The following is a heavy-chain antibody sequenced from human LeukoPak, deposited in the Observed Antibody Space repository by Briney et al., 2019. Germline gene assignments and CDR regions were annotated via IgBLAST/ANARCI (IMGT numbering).Heavy chain of an antibody. CDR1: GGSFSGYY. CDR2: INHSGST. D-gene: IGHD1-26*01. CDR3: AGIVGATFGPDY. J-gene: IGHJ4*02. V-gene: IGHV4-34*01. Sequence: PSETLSLTCAVYGGSFSGYYWSWIRQPPGKGLEWIGEINHSGSTNYNPSLKSRVTISVDTSKNQISLKLSSVTAADTAVYYCAGIVGATFGPDYWGQGTLVTVSS.